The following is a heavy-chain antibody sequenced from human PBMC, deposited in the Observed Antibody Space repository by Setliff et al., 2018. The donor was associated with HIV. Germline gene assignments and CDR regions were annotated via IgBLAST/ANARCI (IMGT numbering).Heavy chain of an antibody. CDR1: DYTFTTYW. V-gene: IGHV5-51*01. D-gene: IGHD2-8*01. CDR3: ARRDGRSMNAFEI. CDR2: IYPEDSNI. Sequence: GESLKISCKAVDYTFTTYWIGWVRQMPGEGLEWMGIIYPEDSNIKYNQSFQNQVTISADKSISTAYLQVHNLKASDTSTYYCARRDGRSMNAFEIWGPGTMVTVSS. J-gene: IGHJ3*02.